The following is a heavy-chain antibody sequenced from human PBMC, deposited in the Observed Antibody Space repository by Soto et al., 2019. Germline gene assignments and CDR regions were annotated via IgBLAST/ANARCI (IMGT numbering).Heavy chain of an antibody. CDR1: GGSFSGYY. D-gene: IGHD2-8*01. CDR3: ARRKGYCTNGVCYKGGYFDY. Sequence: SETLSLTCAVYGGSFSGYYWSWIRQPPGKGLEWIGEINHSGSTNYNPSLKSRVTISVDTSQNQFSLKLSSVTAADTAVYYCARRKGYCTNGVCYKGGYFDYWGQGTLVTVSS. J-gene: IGHJ4*02. CDR2: INHSGST. V-gene: IGHV4-34*01.